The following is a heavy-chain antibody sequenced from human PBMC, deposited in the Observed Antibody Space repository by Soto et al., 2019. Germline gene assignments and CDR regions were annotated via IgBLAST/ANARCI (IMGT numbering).Heavy chain of an antibody. V-gene: IGHV5-51*01. CDR1: RYYVTPDW. D-gene: IGHD1-26*01. J-gene: IGHJ6*02. CDR3: ARHEATYYSFYGMAG. CDR2: IHPGESDT. Sequence: VQSLKISDMKYRYYVTPDWIAWVRPMPEKGLEWVGSIHPGESDTRYSPSFQGQATISADRSITTAYLQWSSLKASDTAIEDCARHEATYYSFYGMAGWVQRTKVTVS.